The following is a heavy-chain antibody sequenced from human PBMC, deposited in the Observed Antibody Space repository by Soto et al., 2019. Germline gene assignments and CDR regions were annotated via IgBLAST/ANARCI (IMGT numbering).Heavy chain of an antibody. J-gene: IGHJ5*02. CDR1: GGTFSSYT. Sequence: ASVKVSCKASGGTFSSYTISWVRQAPGQGLEWMGRISPILGKTNYAQNLQGRVTMTTDTSTSTAYMELRSLRSDDTAVYYCARAYEGPWGQGTLVTVSS. CDR2: ISPILGKT. V-gene: IGHV1-69*08. CDR3: ARAYEGP. D-gene: IGHD3-22*01.